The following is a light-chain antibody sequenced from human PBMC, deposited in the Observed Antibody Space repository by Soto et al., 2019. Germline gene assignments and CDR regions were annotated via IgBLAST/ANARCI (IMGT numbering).Light chain of an antibody. CDR1: SSDVGSYNL. CDR3: CSYAGSSTDVV. Sequence: QSALTQPASVSGSPGQSITISCTGTSSDVGSYNLVSWYQQHPGKAPKLMIYEGSKRPSGVSNRFSGSKSGNTASLTISGVLDAEEAAYYCCSYAGSSTDVVFGGGTKLTVL. CDR2: EGS. J-gene: IGLJ2*01. V-gene: IGLV2-23*01.